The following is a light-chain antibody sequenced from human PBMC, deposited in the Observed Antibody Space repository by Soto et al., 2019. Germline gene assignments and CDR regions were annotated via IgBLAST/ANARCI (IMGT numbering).Light chain of an antibody. CDR2: GNS. V-gene: IGLV1-40*01. Sequence: QSALTQPPSGSGAPGQRVTISCTGSSSNIGATYDVQWYQQLPGTAPKLLIYGNSNRPSGVPDRFSGSKSGTSASLAITGLQADDEADYYCQSYDSSLSAHYVFRTGTKVTVL. J-gene: IGLJ1*01. CDR3: QSYDSSLSAHYV. CDR1: SSNIGATYD.